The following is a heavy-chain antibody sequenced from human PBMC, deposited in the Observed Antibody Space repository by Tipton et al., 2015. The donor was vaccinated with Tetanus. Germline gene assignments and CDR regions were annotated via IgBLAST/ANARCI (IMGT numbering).Heavy chain of an antibody. CDR3: ARDARYSGRSASYWYYDP. D-gene: IGHD1-26*01. J-gene: IGHJ2*01. CDR1: GFTFNDAY. V-gene: IGHV3-11*06. Sequence: SLRLSCEASGFTFNDAYMSWIRQAPGKGLEWLSYISSSSSYITYADSVKGRFTISRDNAKYSLFLEMNSLRAEDTAVYYWARDARYSGRSASYWYYDPWGRGALVSVSS. CDR2: ISSSSSYI.